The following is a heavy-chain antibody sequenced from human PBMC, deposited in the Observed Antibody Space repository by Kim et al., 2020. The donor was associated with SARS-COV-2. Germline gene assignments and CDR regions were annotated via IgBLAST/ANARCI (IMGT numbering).Heavy chain of an antibody. CDR1: RYTFSSYG. Sequence: ASVKVSCKASRYTFSSYGMSGVRQAPGQGREWMGWLSAYHDNTNYAQQLQGRVTMTTDTSTSTAYMELRRLRADDTAVYCCARVARYSSSWGTNWVGPWGQGTLVTVSS. CDR3: ARVARYSSSWGTNWVGP. V-gene: IGHV1-18*01. D-gene: IGHD6-13*01. J-gene: IGHJ5*02. CDR2: LSAYHDNT.